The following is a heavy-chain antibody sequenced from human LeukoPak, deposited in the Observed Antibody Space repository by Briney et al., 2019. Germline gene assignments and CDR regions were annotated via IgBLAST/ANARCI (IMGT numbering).Heavy chain of an antibody. CDR1: GYSISSGYY. J-gene: IGHJ4*02. V-gene: IGHV4-38-2*01. Sequence: KPSETLSLTCAVSGYSISSGYYWGWIRQPPGKGLEWIGSIYHSGSTYYNPSLKSRVTISVDTSKNQFSLKLSSVTAADTAVYYCARYYARTLFNYWGEGTLATVSS. D-gene: IGHD1-26*01. CDR3: ARYYARTLFNY. CDR2: IYHSGST.